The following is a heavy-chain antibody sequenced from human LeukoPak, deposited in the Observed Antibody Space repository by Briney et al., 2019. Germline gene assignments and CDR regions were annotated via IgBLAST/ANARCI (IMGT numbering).Heavy chain of an antibody. Sequence: TSETLSLTCTVSGGSISSSSYYWGWIRQPPGKGLEWIGSIYYSGSTYYNPSLKSRVTISVDTSKNQLSLKLSSVTAADTAVYYCASSRGYSYGSDYWGQGTLVTVSS. J-gene: IGHJ4*02. D-gene: IGHD5-18*01. CDR1: GGSISSSSYY. CDR3: ASSRGYSYGSDY. CDR2: IYYSGST. V-gene: IGHV4-39*01.